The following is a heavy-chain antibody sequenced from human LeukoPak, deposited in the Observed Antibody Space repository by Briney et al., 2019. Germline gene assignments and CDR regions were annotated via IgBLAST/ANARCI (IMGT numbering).Heavy chain of an antibody. J-gene: IGHJ6*03. CDR3: ARDSVGATSYYYYYYMDV. CDR2: IYHSGST. V-gene: IGHV4-38-2*02. D-gene: IGHD1-26*01. CDR1: GYSISSGYY. Sequence: SKTLSLTCTVSGYSISSGYYWGWIRQPPGKGLEWIGSIYHSGSTYYNPSLKSRVTISVDTAKNQFSLKLSSVTAADTAVYYCARDSVGATSYYYYYYMDVWGKGTPVTVSS.